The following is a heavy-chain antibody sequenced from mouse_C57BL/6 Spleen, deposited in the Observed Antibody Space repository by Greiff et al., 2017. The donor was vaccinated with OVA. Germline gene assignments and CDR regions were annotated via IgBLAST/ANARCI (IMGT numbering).Heavy chain of an antibody. CDR3: ASTVVDPFDY. CDR2: IYPGDGDT. V-gene: IGHV1-82*01. CDR1: GYAFSSSW. D-gene: IGHD1-1*01. Sequence: LEESGPELVKPGASVKISCKASGYAFSSSWMNWVKQRPGKGLEWIGRIYPGDGDTNYNGKFKGKATLTADKSSSTAYLQLSSLTSEDSAVYFCASTVVDPFDYWGQGTTLTVSS. J-gene: IGHJ2*01.